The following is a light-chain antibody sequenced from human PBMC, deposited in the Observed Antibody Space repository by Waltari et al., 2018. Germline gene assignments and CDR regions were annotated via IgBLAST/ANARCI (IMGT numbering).Light chain of an antibody. CDR2: AAS. CDR1: QSVSKY. Sequence: EVVLPQSPGTLSLSPGEKAPLSCGASQSVSKYLAWYQQRPGQAPRLLIYAASTRATGIPDRFSGSGSGTDFSLTISRLEPEDFAVYYCQNHERLPATFGQGTKVEIK. CDR3: QNHERLPAT. V-gene: IGKV3-20*01. J-gene: IGKJ1*01.